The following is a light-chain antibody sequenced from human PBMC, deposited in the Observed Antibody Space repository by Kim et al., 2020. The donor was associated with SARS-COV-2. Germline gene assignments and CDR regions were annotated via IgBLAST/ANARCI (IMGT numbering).Light chain of an antibody. CDR1: KLGNKY. J-gene: IGLJ2*01. CDR2: QDG. CDR3: QAWERSTAV. Sequence: SLSPGQTASISCSGDKLGNKYAYWYQQKPGPSPLLVIYQDGKRPSGIPGRFSGSNSENTATLTITGTQAMDEADYYCQAWERSTAVFGGGTQLTVL. V-gene: IGLV3-1*01.